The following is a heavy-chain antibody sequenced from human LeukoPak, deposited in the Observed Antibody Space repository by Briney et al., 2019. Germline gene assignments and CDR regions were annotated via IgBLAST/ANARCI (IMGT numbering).Heavy chain of an antibody. V-gene: IGHV1-8*02. CDR1: GYTFKNYD. CDR2: MNPNSGNT. Sequence: ASVKVSCKASGYTFKNYDINWVRQATGQGLEWMGWMNPNSGNTGFAQKFQDRVSMTRDTSINTAYMELTSLRSGDTAVYYCTRATPGGLHGYSFDYWGQGTVVTVYS. CDR3: TRATPGGLHGYSFDY. J-gene: IGHJ4*02. D-gene: IGHD5-24*01.